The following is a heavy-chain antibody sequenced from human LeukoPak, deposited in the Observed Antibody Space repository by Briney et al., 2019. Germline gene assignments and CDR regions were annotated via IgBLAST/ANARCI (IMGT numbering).Heavy chain of an antibody. V-gene: IGHV1-69*13. Sequence: ASVKVSCKASGGTFSHYAIGWVRQAPGQGLEWMGGIIPIFGTPNYAQKFQDRVTISADESTSTAYMELSSLRSEDTAVYYCATRRGYSYGGYFDYWGQGSLVTVSS. D-gene: IGHD5-18*01. CDR1: GGTFSHYA. J-gene: IGHJ4*02. CDR2: IIPIFGTP. CDR3: ATRRGYSYGGYFDY.